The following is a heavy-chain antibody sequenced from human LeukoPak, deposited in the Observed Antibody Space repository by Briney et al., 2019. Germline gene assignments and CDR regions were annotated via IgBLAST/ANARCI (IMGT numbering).Heavy chain of an antibody. CDR3: AKDKAVAGINYFDY. V-gene: IGHV3-9*01. CDR1: GVSFDDYA. J-gene: IGHJ4*02. D-gene: IGHD6-19*01. Sequence: GGSLRLSCAASGVSFDDYAMYWVRQAPGKGLEWVSGINWNSGSIGYADSVKGRLTISRDNAKNTLYLQMNSLRAEDTALYYCAKDKAVAGINYFDYWGQGTLVTVSS. CDR2: INWNSGSI.